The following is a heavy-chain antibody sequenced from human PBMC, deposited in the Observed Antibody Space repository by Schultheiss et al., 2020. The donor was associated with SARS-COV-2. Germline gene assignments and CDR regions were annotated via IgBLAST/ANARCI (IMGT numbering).Heavy chain of an antibody. Sequence: GGSLRLSCAASGFTFSSYEMNWVRQAPGKGLEWVSYISSSSSTIYYADSVKGRFTISRDNAKNSLYLQMNSLRDEDTAVYYCARDKRFLEWSPYYYYYMDVWGKGTTVTVSS. CDR1: GFTFSSYE. D-gene: IGHD3-3*01. V-gene: IGHV3-48*02. CDR2: ISSSSSTI. CDR3: ARDKRFLEWSPYYYYYMDV. J-gene: IGHJ6*03.